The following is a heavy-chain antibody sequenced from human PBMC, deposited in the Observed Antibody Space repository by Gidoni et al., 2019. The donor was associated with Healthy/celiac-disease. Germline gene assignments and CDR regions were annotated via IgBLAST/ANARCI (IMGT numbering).Heavy chain of an antibody. J-gene: IGHJ6*02. CDR3: ARDRRIQLWNRYYYYGMDV. CDR1: GGTFSSYA. D-gene: IGHD5-18*01. CDR2: IIPIFGTA. Sequence: QVQLVQSGAEVKKPGSSVKVSCKASGGTFSSYAISWVRQAPGQGLEWMGGIIPIFGTANYAQKFQGRVTITADESTSTAYMELSSLRSEDTAVYYCARDRRIQLWNRYYYYGMDVWGQGTTVTVSS. V-gene: IGHV1-69*01.